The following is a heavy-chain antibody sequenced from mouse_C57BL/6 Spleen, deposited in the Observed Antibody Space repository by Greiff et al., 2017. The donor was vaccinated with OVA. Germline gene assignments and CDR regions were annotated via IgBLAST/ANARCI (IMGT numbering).Heavy chain of an antibody. D-gene: IGHD1-1*01. J-gene: IGHJ4*01. CDR3: ARLRIRDYYGSSRD. V-gene: IGHV1-50*01. CDR1: GYTFTSYW. Sequence: QVQLQQPGAELVKPGASVKLSCKASGYTFTSYWMQWVKQRPGQGLEWIGEIDPSDSYTNYNQKFKGKATVTVDTSSSTAYMQLSSLTSEDSAVYYCARLRIRDYYGSSRDWGQGTSVTVSS. CDR2: IDPSDSYT.